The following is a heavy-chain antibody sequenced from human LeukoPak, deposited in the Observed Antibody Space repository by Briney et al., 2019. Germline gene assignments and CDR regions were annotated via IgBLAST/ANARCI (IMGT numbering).Heavy chain of an antibody. CDR2: IYSDGGT. CDR1: GFTVSNNY. J-gene: IGHJ4*02. CDR3: ARDSSGPAF. D-gene: IGHD6-19*01. V-gene: IGHV3-53*01. Sequence: GGSLRLSCAASGFTVSNNYMSWVRQAPGKGLEWVSVIYSDGGTFYSDSVKGRFTISRDSSKNTLYLQMNSLRADDTAVYYCARDSSGPAFWGQGTPVTVSS.